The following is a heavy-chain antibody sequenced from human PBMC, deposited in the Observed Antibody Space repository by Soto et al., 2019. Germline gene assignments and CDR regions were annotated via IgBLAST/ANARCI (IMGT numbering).Heavy chain of an antibody. D-gene: IGHD3-10*01. CDR3: TKGPDYYDSERVSPNWIEH. Sequence: EVQLVESGGGLIQPGGSQRLSCAASGFTFSSYSMNWVRQAPGKGLEWVSYISMSGDTVYYADSVRGRFTISRDNAKGSLYLQMSSLRDEDTAVYYCTKGPDYYDSERVSPNWIEHWGQGTLVTVTS. CDR2: ISMSGDTV. V-gene: IGHV3-48*02. J-gene: IGHJ5*02. CDR1: GFTFSSYS.